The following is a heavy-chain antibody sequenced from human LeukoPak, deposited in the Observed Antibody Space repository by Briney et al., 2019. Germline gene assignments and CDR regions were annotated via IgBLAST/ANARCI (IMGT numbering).Heavy chain of an antibody. Sequence: SETLSLTCTVSGGSISSYYWSWVRQPPGKGLEWIGYIYYSGSTNYNPSLKSRVTISVDTSKNQFSLKLSSVTAADTAVYYCARVIIAAAGTLIDYWGQGTLVTVSS. CDR2: IYYSGST. CDR1: GGSISSYY. CDR3: ARVIIAAAGTLIDY. J-gene: IGHJ4*02. V-gene: IGHV4-59*01. D-gene: IGHD6-13*01.